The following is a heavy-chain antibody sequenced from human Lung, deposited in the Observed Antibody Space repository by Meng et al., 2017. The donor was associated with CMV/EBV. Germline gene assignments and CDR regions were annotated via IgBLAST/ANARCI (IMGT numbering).Heavy chain of an antibody. V-gene: IGHV3-21*01. D-gene: IGHD1-26*01. CDR1: GFTFSSYS. J-gene: IGHJ6*02. Sequence: GGFXRLXCAASGFTFSSYSMNWVRQAPGKGLEWVSSISSSSSYIYYADSVKGRFTIYRDNAKNSLYLQMNSLRAEDTAVYYCARGESEWELLSYYYYYGMDVWXQGTXVTVAS. CDR2: ISSSSSYI. CDR3: ARGESEWELLSYYYYYGMDV.